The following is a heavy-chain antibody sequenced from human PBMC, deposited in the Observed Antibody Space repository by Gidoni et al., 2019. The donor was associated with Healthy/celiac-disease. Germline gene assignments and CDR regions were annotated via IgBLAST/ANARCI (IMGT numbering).Heavy chain of an antibody. Sequence: LQLQESGPGLVKPSETLSLTCTVSGGSISSSSYYWGWIRQPPGKGLEWIGSIYYSGSTYYNPSLKRRVTISVDTSKNQFSLKLSSVTAADTAVYYCARDVEMAYFDYWGQGTLVTVSS. CDR1: GGSISSSSYY. V-gene: IGHV4-39*01. CDR3: ARDVEMAYFDY. D-gene: IGHD3-16*01. J-gene: IGHJ4*02. CDR2: IYYSGST.